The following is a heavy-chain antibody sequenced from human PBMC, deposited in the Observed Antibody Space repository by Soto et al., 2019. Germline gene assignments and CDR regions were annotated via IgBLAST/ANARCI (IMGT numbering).Heavy chain of an antibody. J-gene: IGHJ6*03. CDR2: INAGNGNT. V-gene: IGHV1-3*01. CDR1: GYTFTSYA. CDR3: ARDTQWLGDYYYYMDV. Sequence: GASVKVSCKASGYTFTSYAMHWVRQAPGQRLEWMGWINAGNGNTKYSQKFQGRVTITRDTSASTAYMELSSLRSEDTAVYYCARDTQWLGDYYYYMDVWGKGTTVTVSS. D-gene: IGHD6-19*01.